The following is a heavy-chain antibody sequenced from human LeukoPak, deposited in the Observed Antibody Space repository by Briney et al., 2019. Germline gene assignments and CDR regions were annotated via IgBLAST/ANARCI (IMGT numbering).Heavy chain of an antibody. CDR2: ISGSGGNT. Sequence: PGGSLRLSCATSGFTFSSYAMSWVRQAPGKGLESVSSISGSGGNTYYADSVKGRFTISRDYSKNTLYLQMNSLRTEETAVYYCAKTMVVTANPRAFDIWGQGTMVTVSS. CDR1: GFTFSSYA. CDR3: AKTMVVTANPRAFDI. V-gene: IGHV3-23*01. J-gene: IGHJ3*02. D-gene: IGHD2-21*02.